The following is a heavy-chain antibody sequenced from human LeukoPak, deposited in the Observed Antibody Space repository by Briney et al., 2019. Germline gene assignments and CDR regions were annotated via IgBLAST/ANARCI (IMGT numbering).Heavy chain of an antibody. CDR1: GSSIENHY. V-gene: IGHV4-4*07. CDR2: FEPSGTT. D-gene: IGHD6-13*01. J-gene: IGHJ4*02. Sequence: SETLSLTCTVSGSSIENHYWSWIRQPAGKGLEWIGRFEPSGTTKYNPSLKSRITMSVDTSKNQFSLELNSVTAADTAVYYCAKEGAAAGPDFDLWGQGTLVIVSS. CDR3: AKEGAAAGPDFDL.